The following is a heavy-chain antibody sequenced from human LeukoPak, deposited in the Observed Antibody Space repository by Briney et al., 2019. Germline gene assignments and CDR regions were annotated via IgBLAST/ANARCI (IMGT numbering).Heavy chain of an antibody. CDR2: IRSKAHGAIT. CDR3: TRHIVGPITYFDS. J-gene: IGHJ4*02. CDR1: GFSFGDYA. V-gene: IGHV3-49*04. Sequence: GGSLRLSCTGSGFSFGDYAVSWVRQAPGKGLEWVGFIRSKAHGAITEYAASVKGRFTISRDDSKSIAYLQMYSLQTEDTALYYCTRHIVGPITYFDSWGQGTLVTVSS. D-gene: IGHD1-26*01.